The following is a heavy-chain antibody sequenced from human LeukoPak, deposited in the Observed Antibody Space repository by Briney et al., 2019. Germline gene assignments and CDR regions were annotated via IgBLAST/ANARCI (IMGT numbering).Heavy chain of an antibody. D-gene: IGHD3-10*01. CDR1: GGSITSYY. CDR3: ARDAMVRGVPFDY. CDR2: IYYSGST. V-gene: IGHV4-59*01. Sequence: SETLSLTCAVSGGSITSYYWNWIRQPPGKGLEWIGYIYYSGSTNYNPSLKSRVTISVDTSKNQFSLKLSSVTAADTAVYYCARDAMVRGVPFDYWGQGTLVTVSS. J-gene: IGHJ4*02.